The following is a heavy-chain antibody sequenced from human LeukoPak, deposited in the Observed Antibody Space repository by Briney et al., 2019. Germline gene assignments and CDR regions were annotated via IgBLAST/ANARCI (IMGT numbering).Heavy chain of an antibody. D-gene: IGHD3-10*01. Sequence: ASVNVSCKASGYTFTSYGISWVRQAPGQGLEWMGWISAYNGNTNYAQKLQGRVTMTTDTSTSTAYMELRSLRSDDTAVYYCARANSGSYYNWAFDIWGQGTMVTVSS. CDR3: ARANSGSYYNWAFDI. V-gene: IGHV1-18*04. J-gene: IGHJ3*02. CDR2: ISAYNGNT. CDR1: GYTFTSYG.